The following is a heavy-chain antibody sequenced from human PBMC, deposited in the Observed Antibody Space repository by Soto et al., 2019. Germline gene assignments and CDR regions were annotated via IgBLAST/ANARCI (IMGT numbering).Heavy chain of an antibody. J-gene: IGHJ4*02. CDR3: ARDPPPPDY. CDR2: ISAYNGNT. Sequence: ASVNVRCKASRHTFASYAISWLRQAPGQGLEWMGWISAYNGNTNYAQKLQGRVTMTTDTSTSTAYMELRSLRSDDTAVYYCARDPPPPDYWGQGSLVTVSS. CDR1: RHTFASYA. V-gene: IGHV1-18*01.